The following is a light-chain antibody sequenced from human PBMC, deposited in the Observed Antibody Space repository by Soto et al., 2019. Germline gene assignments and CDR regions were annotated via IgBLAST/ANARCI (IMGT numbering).Light chain of an antibody. Sequence: MMMTQSPATFSVSPGERVTLSCRTSHSVNSHVAWYQQKPGQAPRLLLYGASTRATGIPVRFSGSGFGTEFTLTISSLQSEDFAVYYCQQYNNWPPNTFGQGTRLEIK. V-gene: IGKV3-15*01. CDR2: GAS. CDR3: QQYNNWPPNT. CDR1: HSVNSH. J-gene: IGKJ5*01.